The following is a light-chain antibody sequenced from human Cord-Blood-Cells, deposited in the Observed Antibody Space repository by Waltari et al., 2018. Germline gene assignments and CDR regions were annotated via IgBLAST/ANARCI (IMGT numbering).Light chain of an antibody. Sequence: DIQMTQYPSTLSASVGDRVTITCRASQGISSLLALYQQKPGQAPNLVIYDAPSSESVVPSMFSGSGAGTEFPLTSSSLQPDDFATYCWQQYNSYWTFGQGTKVEIK. CDR2: DAP. V-gene: IGKV1-5*01. CDR1: QGISSL. J-gene: IGKJ1*01. CDR3: QQYNSYWT.